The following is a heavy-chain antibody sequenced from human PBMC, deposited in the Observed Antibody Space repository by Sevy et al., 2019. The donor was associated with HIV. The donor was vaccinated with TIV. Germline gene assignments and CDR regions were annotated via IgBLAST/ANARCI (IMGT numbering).Heavy chain of an antibody. J-gene: IGHJ5*02. CDR3: ARAESGSYYSVPNWFDP. CDR1: GFSFDSYG. CDR2: ISGSGTRT. D-gene: IGHD1-26*01. V-gene: IGHV3-23*01. Sequence: GGSLRLSCAVSGFSFDSYGMTWVRQAPGKGLEWVSAISGSGTRTYYADSVKGRFIISRDNSKNTLDLQMNSLRAEDTAIYYCARAESGSYYSVPNWFDPWGQGTLVTVSS.